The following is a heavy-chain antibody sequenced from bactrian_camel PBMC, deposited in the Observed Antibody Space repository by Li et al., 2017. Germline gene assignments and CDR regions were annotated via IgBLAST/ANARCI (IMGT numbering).Heavy chain of an antibody. V-gene: IGHV3-3*01. J-gene: IGHJ4*01. CDR2: IVLRDGST. CDR3: AAHVSTIPCIAPLVESAYEL. Sequence: HVQLVESGGGSVQAGGSLRLSCTASAHTVTMAWFRQAPGKEREGIAAIVLRDGSTYHAASVKGRFTIAKDNAKNALYLQMNMLHLDDTAKYFCAAHVSTIPCIAPLVESAYELWGQGTQVTVS. D-gene: IGHD4*01. CDR1: AHTVT.